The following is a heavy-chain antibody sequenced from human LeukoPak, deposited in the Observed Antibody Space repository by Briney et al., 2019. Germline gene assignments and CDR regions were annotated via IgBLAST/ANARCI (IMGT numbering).Heavy chain of an antibody. CDR3: AKDLPRMIQAAGPLDY. J-gene: IGHJ4*02. Sequence: GGSLRLSCAASGFTVNSNYMTWVRQAPGKGLEWLSVMYSGGSTYYAASVEGRFTISRDNSKNTLYLQMNSLRAEDTAVYYCAKDLPRMIQAAGPLDYWGQGTLVTVSS. D-gene: IGHD6-13*01. V-gene: IGHV3-53*05. CDR2: MYSGGST. CDR1: GFTVNSNY.